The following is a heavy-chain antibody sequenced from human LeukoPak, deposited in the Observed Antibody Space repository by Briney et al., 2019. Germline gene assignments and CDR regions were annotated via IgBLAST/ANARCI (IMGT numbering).Heavy chain of an antibody. V-gene: IGHV1-18*01. J-gene: IGHJ4*02. CDR1: GYTFTSYG. CDR3: ARDGSRIAAAGTNHFDY. D-gene: IGHD6-13*01. Sequence: GASVKVSCKASGYTFTSYGISWVRQAPGQGLEWMGWISAYNGNTNYAQKLQGGVTMTTNTSTSTAYMELRSLRSDDTAVYYCARDGSRIAAAGTNHFDYWGQGTLVTVSS. CDR2: ISAYNGNT.